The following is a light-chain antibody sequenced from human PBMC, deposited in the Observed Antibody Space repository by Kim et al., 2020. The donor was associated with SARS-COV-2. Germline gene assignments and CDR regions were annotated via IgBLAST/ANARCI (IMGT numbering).Light chain of an antibody. J-gene: IGKJ4*01. CDR1: QSVSSSY. Sequence: EIVLTQSPGTLSLSPGERATLSCRASQSVSSSYLAWYQQKPGQAPRLLIYGASGRATGIPDRFSGSGSGTDFTLTISRLEPEDFAVYYCQQYGSSQLTFGGGTKLEI. V-gene: IGKV3-20*01. CDR3: QQYGSSQLT. CDR2: GAS.